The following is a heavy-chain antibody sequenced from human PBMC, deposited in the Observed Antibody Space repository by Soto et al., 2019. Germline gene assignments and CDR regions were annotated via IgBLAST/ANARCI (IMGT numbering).Heavy chain of an antibody. CDR3: ARGRYCLTGRCFPNWFDS. Sequence: LPLTCSVSGDSISTVDYFWAWIRQPPGQALEYIGYIYKSATTYYNPSFESRVAISLDTSKSQFSLNVTSVTAADTAVYFCARGRYCLTGRCFPNWFDSWGQGTLVTVSS. CDR1: GDSISTVDYF. J-gene: IGHJ5*01. D-gene: IGHD2-15*01. V-gene: IGHV4-30-4*01. CDR2: IYKSATT.